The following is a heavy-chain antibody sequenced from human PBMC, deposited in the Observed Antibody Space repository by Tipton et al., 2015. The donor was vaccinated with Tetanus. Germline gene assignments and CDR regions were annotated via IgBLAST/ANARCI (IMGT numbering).Heavy chain of an antibody. CDR1: GFTFSSYA. J-gene: IGHJ6*02. CDR2: ISYDGSNK. V-gene: IGHV3-30-3*01. D-gene: IGHD6-19*01. CDR3: ASMRIAVAGSSYYYYYGMGV. Sequence: SLRLSCAASGFTFSSYAMHWVRQAPGKGLEWVAVISYDGSNKYYADSVKGRFTISRDNSKNTLYLQMNSLRAEDTAVYYCASMRIAVAGSSYYYYYGMGVWGQGTTVTVSS.